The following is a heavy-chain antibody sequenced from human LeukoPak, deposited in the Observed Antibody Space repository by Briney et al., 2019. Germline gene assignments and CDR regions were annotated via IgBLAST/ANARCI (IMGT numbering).Heavy chain of an antibody. V-gene: IGHV3-7*01. D-gene: IGHD1-26*01. CDR3: ARDRRGHRSGSYLFDY. Sequence: GGSLRLSCAASGFTFSSYWMSWVRQAPGKGLEWVANIKQDGSEKYYVDSVKGRFTISRDNAKNSLYLQMNSLRAEDTAVYCCARDRRGHRSGSYLFDYWGQGTLVTVSS. CDR1: GFTFSSYW. J-gene: IGHJ4*02. CDR2: IKQDGSEK.